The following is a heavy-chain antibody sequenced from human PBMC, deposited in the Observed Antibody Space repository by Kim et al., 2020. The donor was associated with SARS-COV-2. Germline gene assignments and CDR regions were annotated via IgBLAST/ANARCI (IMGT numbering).Heavy chain of an antibody. V-gene: IGHV3-11*05. CDR3: ARDRPVATNYYFYYGM. J-gene: IGHJ6*01. CDR2: ISSSNTYI. CDR1: GFTFSDYY. D-gene: IGHD5-12*01. Sequence: GGSLRLSCVTSGFTFSDYYMSWIRQAPGNGLEWVSYISSSNTYINYADSVKGRFTISRDNAKNSLYLQMNSLRAEDTALYYCARDRPVATNYYFYYGM.